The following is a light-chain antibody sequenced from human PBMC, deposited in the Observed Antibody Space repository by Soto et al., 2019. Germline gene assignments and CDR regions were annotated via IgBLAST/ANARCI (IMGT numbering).Light chain of an antibody. CDR2: SVS. Sequence: QSVLTQPASVSGSPGQSITISCTGTSSDVGGYNYVSWYQQHPGKAPKLMIYSVSNRPSGVSHRFSGSKSGNTASLTISGLQAEDEADYYCSSYTRNSPVLFGGGTKVTVL. CDR1: SSDVGGYNY. CDR3: SSYTRNSPVL. J-gene: IGLJ2*01. V-gene: IGLV2-14*03.